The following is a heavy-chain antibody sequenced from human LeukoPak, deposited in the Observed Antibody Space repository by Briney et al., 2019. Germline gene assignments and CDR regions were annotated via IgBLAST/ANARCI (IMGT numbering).Heavy chain of an antibody. CDR1: GFTFSSYS. V-gene: IGHV3-21*01. J-gene: IGHJ6*03. Sequence: GGSLRLSCAASGFTFSSYSMNWVRQAPGKGLEWVSSISSSSSYIYYADSVKGRFTISRDNAKNSLYLQMNSLRAEDTAVYYCARGGYDSSGYYGYYYYYYMDVRGKGTTVTVSS. CDR2: ISSSSSYI. D-gene: IGHD3-22*01. CDR3: ARGGYDSSGYYGYYYYYYMDV.